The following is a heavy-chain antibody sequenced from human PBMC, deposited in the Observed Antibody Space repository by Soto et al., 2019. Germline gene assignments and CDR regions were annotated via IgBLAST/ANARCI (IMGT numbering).Heavy chain of an antibody. D-gene: IGHD6-6*01. Sequence: HPGGSLRRSCAASGFTFDDYTMHWVRQAPGKGLEWVSLISWDGGSTYYADSVKGRFTISRDNSKNSLYLQMNSLRTEDTALYYCAKALAARHYYYYGMDVWGQGTTVTVSS. CDR2: ISWDGGST. CDR3: AKALAARHYYYYGMDV. V-gene: IGHV3-43*01. CDR1: GFTFDDYT. J-gene: IGHJ6*02.